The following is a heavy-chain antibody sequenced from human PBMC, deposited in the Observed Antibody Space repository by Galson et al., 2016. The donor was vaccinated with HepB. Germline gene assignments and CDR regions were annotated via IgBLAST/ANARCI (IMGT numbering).Heavy chain of an antibody. CDR3: ARENGHSNRWGYEEYGMDV. J-gene: IGHJ6*02. CDR1: GFTFSDYY. D-gene: IGHD2-15*01. CDR2: ISSAGSTI. V-gene: IGHV3-11*01. Sequence: SLRLSCASSGFTFSDYYMTWIRQAPGKGLEWIAHISSAGSTIYYADSVKGRFTISRGNAENSLYLQMNSLRADDTAVYYCARENGHSNRWGYEEYGMDVWGQGTAVTVS.